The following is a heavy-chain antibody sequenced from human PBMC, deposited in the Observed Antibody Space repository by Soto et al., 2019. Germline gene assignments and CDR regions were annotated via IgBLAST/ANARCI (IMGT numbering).Heavy chain of an antibody. J-gene: IGHJ4*02. V-gene: IGHV1-69*13. Sequence: GASVKVSCKASGGTFSSYAISWVRHAPGQGLEWMGGIIPIFGTANYAQKFQGRVTITADESTSTAYMELSSLRSEDTAVYYCASIGYNWNYRYYFDYWGQGTLVTVSS. D-gene: IGHD1-7*01. CDR3: ASIGYNWNYRYYFDY. CDR1: GGTFSSYA. CDR2: IIPIFGTA.